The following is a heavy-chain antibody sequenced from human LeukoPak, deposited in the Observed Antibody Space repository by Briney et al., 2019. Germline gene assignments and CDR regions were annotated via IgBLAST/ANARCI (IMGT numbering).Heavy chain of an antibody. Sequence: KAGGSLRLSCVVSGFTFSSYSINWVRQAPGKGLEWVSSISSKSRYIYSADSVKGRFTISRDYAKNSLPLQNNRMSAEDTAVYCWTRCRGRSTYHSDVFGGQSTRVSVSS. CDR2: ISSKSRYI. CDR3: TRCRGRSTYHSDVF. CDR1: GFTFSSYS. J-gene: IGHJ1*01. V-gene: IGHV3-21*01. D-gene: IGHD2-15*01.